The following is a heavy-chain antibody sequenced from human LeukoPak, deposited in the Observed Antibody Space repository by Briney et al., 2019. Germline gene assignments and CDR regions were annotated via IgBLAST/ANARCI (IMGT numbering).Heavy chain of an antibody. Sequence: GGSLRLSCAASGFTFSSFGMSWVRQAPGKGLEWVSGINWNGGSTGYADSVKGRFTISRDNAKNSLYLQMNSLRAEDTALYYCARNWAGDAFDIWGQGTMVTVSS. CDR2: INWNGGST. V-gene: IGHV3-20*04. J-gene: IGHJ3*02. CDR3: ARNWAGDAFDI. D-gene: IGHD1-14*01. CDR1: GFTFSSFG.